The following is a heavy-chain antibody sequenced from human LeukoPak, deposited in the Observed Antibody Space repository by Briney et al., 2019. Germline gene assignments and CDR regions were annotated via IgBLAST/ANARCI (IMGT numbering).Heavy chain of an antibody. J-gene: IGHJ3*02. D-gene: IGHD3-3*01. Sequence: GGSLRLSCAASGFTSDDYGMSWVRQAPGKGLEWVSGINWNGGSTGYADSVKGRFTISRDNAKNSLYLQMNSLRAEDTALYHCARAVYYDFWSGSPDDAFDIWGQGTMVTVSS. V-gene: IGHV3-20*01. CDR2: INWNGGST. CDR3: ARAVYYDFWSGSPDDAFDI. CDR1: GFTSDDYG.